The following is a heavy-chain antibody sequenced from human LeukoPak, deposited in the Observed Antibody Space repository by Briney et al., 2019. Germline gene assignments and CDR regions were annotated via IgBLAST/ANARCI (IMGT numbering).Heavy chain of an antibody. CDR1: GFTFSSYA. V-gene: IGHV3-30-3*01. CDR2: ISNGGSNK. J-gene: IGHJ5*02. D-gene: IGHD3-3*01. CDR3: ARIPGYDFWSGYPFDP. Sequence: PGGSLRLSCAASGFTFSSYAMNWVRQAPGKGLEWVAVISNGGSNKYYADSVKGRFTISRDNSKNTLYLQMNSLRAEDTAVYYCARIPGYDFWSGYPFDPWGQGTLVTVSS.